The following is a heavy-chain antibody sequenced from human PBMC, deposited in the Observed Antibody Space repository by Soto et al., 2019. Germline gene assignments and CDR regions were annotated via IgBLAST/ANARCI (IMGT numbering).Heavy chain of an antibody. CDR3: TKRSATVTTPGDEYYYYYYMDV. Sequence: GGSLRLSCTASGFTFGDYAMSWFRQAPGKGLEWVGFIRSKAYGGTTEYAASVKGRFTISRDDSKSIAYLQMNSLKTEDTAVYYCTKRSATVTTPGDEYYYYYYMDVWGKGTTVTVSS. CDR1: GFTFGDYA. CDR2: IRSKAYGGTT. J-gene: IGHJ6*03. V-gene: IGHV3-49*03. D-gene: IGHD4-17*01.